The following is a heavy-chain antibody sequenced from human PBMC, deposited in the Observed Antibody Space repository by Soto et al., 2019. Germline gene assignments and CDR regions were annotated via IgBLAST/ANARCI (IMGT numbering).Heavy chain of an antibody. D-gene: IGHD2-2*01. Sequence: PSDTLSLTCSVFGGSISSGDYYWSWIRQPPGKGLEWIGYMFYVGATYYNPSLKSRVTISVDTSKNQFSLKLNSVTAADTAVYHCARVARFCSSPSCRGRNWFDPWGQGTLVTVSS. J-gene: IGHJ5*02. CDR1: GGSISSGDYY. V-gene: IGHV4-30-4*02. CDR2: MFYVGAT. CDR3: ARVARFCSSPSCRGRNWFDP.